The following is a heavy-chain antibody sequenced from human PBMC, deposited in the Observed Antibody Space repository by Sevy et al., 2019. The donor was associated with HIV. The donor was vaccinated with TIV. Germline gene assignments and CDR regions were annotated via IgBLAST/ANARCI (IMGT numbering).Heavy chain of an antibody. V-gene: IGHV3-23*01. CDR3: AGARYDSSGSFDALDI. CDR2: IFRNFRGVEDT. CDR1: GFTFTSYA. J-gene: IGHJ3*02. Sequence: GGSLRLSCTTSGFTFTSYAMNWVRQAPGKVLEWVSTIFRNFRGVEDTYDADSVKGRFTISRDSSRNTLYLQMNSQRAEDTAVYYCAGARYDSSGSFDALDIWGQGTMVTVSS. D-gene: IGHD3-22*01.